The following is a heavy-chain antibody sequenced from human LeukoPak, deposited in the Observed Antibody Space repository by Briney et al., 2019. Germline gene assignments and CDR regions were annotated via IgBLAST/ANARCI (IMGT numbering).Heavy chain of an antibody. CDR3: ARAFLFPYYDFWSGYFDY. J-gene: IGHJ4*02. CDR2: TNPNSGGT. Sequence: ASVKVSCKASGYTFTGYYMHWVRQAPGQGLEWMGWTNPNSGGTNYAQKFQGRVTMTRDTSISTAYMELSRLRSDDTAVYYCARAFLFPYYDFWSGYFDYWGQGTLVTVSS. CDR1: GYTFTGYY. V-gene: IGHV1-2*02. D-gene: IGHD3-3*01.